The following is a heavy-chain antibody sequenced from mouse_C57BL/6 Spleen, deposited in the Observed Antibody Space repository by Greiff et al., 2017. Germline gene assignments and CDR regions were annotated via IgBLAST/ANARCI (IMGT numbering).Heavy chain of an antibody. CDR1: GYAFSSYW. D-gene: IGHD1-1*01. J-gene: IGHJ4*01. CDR2: IYPGDGDT. Sequence: VQLQQSGAELVKPGASVKISCKASGYAFSSYWMTWVKQRPGKGLEWIGQIYPGDGDTNYNGKFKGKSTLTADKSSSTAYMQLSSLTSEDSAVYFCALCSMIPYDAMDYWGQGTSVTVSA. CDR3: ALCSMIPYDAMDY. V-gene: IGHV1-80*01.